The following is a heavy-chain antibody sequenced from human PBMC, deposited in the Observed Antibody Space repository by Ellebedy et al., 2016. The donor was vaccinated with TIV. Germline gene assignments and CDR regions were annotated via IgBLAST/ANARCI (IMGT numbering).Heavy chain of an antibody. Sequence: GGSLRLXXAASGFIFSSYVMNWVRQAPGKGLEWVSVIGGTGGRTFYADPVKGRFTISRDNSKNTLYLQMNSLRAEDTALYYCAKELQFCSSSNCFTWFDPWGQGTLVTVSS. CDR1: GFIFSSYV. J-gene: IGHJ5*02. CDR2: IGGTGGRT. V-gene: IGHV3-23*01. D-gene: IGHD2-2*01. CDR3: AKELQFCSSSNCFTWFDP.